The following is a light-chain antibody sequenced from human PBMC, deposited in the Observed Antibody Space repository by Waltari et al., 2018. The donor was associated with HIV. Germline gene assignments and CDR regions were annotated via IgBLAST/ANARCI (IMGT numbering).Light chain of an antibody. CDR1: QHVDKY. Sequence: DIHITQSPSSLSASIGDRVTLTCRTSQHVDKYLNWYQQRPGKAPRLLVFTASTLHTGVPSRFTATGSGTTFSLAIASLQPDDIATYYCQQTFTLPLTFGGGTKLEI. J-gene: IGKJ4*01. V-gene: IGKV1-39*01. CDR3: QQTFTLPLT. CDR2: TAS.